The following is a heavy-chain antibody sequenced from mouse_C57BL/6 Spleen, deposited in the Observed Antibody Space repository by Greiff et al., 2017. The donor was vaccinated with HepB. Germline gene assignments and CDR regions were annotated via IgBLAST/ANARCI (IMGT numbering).Heavy chain of an antibody. J-gene: IGHJ3*01. CDR3: ARRDSSGTWFAY. D-gene: IGHD3-2*02. V-gene: IGHV1-61*01. Sequence: QVQLQQPGAELVRPGSSVKLSCKASGYTFTSYWMDWVKQRPGQGLEWIGNIYPSDSETHYNQKFKDKATLTVDKSSSTAYMQLSSLTSEDSAVYYCARRDSSGTWFAYWGHGTLVTVSA. CDR2: IYPSDSET. CDR1: GYTFTSYW.